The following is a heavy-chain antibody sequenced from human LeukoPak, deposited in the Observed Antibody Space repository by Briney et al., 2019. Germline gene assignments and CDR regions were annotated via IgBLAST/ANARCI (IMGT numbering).Heavy chain of an antibody. D-gene: IGHD1-26*01. CDR2: IYVSGSS. CDR3: ARHRLPWELLGDNWFDP. J-gene: IGHJ5*02. Sequence: SETLSLTCTVSGGSISSDNYYWSWIRQPAGKGLEWIGRIYVSGSSNYNPSLKSQVTISVDTSKNQFSLKLSSVTAADTAVYYCARHRLPWELLGDNWFDPWGQGTLVTVSS. V-gene: IGHV4-61*10. CDR1: GGSISSDNYY.